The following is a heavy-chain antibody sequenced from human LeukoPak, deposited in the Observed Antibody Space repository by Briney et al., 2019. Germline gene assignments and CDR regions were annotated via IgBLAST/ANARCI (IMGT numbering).Heavy chain of an antibody. Sequence: GGSLRLSCAASGFTFSSYWMSWVRQAPGKGLEWVANIKQDGSEKYYVDSVKGRFTISRDNAKNSLYLQMNSLRAEDTAVYYCASSSAGAVYYYYMDVWGKGTTVTVPS. J-gene: IGHJ6*03. CDR2: IKQDGSEK. CDR1: GFTFSSYW. V-gene: IGHV3-7*01. D-gene: IGHD1-26*01. CDR3: ASSSAGAVYYYYMDV.